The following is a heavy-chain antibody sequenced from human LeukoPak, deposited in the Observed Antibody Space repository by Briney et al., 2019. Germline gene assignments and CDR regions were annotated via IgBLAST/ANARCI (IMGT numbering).Heavy chain of an antibody. Sequence: SETLSLICTVSGGSISDYYWSWLRQPPGKGLEWIGYIQTSGSINYNPSLKSRVTISVDTSQNQFSLQLSSVTAADTAVYYCARLMGYDFWSGYSSLEYYYYMDVWGKGTTVTVSS. CDR3: ARLMGYDFWSGYSSLEYYYYMDV. CDR1: GGSISDYY. D-gene: IGHD3-3*01. J-gene: IGHJ6*03. V-gene: IGHV4-4*09. CDR2: IQTSGSI.